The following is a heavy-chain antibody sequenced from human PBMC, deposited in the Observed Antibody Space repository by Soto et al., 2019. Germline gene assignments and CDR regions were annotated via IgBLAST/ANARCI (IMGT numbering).Heavy chain of an antibody. J-gene: IGHJ4*02. V-gene: IGHV3-23*01. CDR1: GFTFSSYA. D-gene: IGHD5-18*01. CDR2: ISGSDGRT. Sequence: EVQLLESGGGLVRPGGSLRLSCAASGFTFSSYAMSWVRQAPGKGLEWVSTISGSDGRTYSTDSVKGRFTISRDNSRNTAYLQMNSLRVEDTVVYYCAKGVSQYTPLALFDYWGRGTLVTVSS. CDR3: AKGVSQYTPLALFDY.